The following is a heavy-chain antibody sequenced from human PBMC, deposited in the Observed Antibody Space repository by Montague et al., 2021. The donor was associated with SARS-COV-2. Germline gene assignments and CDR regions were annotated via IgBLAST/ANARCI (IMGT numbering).Heavy chain of an antibody. J-gene: IGHJ4*02. CDR2: INSDGSST. D-gene: IGHD2-8*02. V-gene: IGHV3-74*03. CDR3: AREGFTGKYVEC. Sequence: SLRLSCAASGFTFSPYWMYWIRQAPGKGLVWVSRINSDGSSTTYADSVKGRFTISRDNAKNSLYLQMNSLRAEDTAVYYCAREGFTGKYVECWGQGTLVTVSS. CDR1: GFTFSPYW.